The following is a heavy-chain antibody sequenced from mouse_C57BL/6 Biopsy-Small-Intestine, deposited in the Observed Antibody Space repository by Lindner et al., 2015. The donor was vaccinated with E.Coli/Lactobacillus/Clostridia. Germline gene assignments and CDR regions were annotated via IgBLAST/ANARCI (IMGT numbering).Heavy chain of an antibody. CDR1: DFNIKNYY. CDR3: VAGPDWYFDV. Sequence: VQLQESGAELVKPGASVKLSCTASDFNIKNYYIHWVKQRTEQGLEWIGRIDPEDGEAKYAPKFQGKATITTDSSSHTAYLQLGSLTSEDTAVYYCVAGPDWYFDVWGTGTTVTVSS. J-gene: IGHJ1*03. V-gene: IGHV14-2*01. CDR2: IDPEDGEA.